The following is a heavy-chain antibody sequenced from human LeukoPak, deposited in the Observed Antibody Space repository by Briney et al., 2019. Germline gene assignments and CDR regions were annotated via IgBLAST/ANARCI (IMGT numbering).Heavy chain of an antibody. Sequence: SETLSLTCTVSGVSISSYYWCWIRQPPGKGLEWIGRVYTSGSASYNPSLRSRVTMSVDTSKKQFSLKLSSVTAADTAVYYCARDSVGFDYWGQGTLVTVSS. D-gene: IGHD5/OR15-5a*01. J-gene: IGHJ4*02. V-gene: IGHV4-4*07. CDR1: GVSISSYY. CDR2: VYTSGSA. CDR3: ARDSVGFDY.